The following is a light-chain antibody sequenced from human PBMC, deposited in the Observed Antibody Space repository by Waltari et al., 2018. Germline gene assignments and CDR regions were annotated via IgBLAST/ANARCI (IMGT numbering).Light chain of an antibody. V-gene: IGLV2-14*03. J-gene: IGLJ2*01. CDR3: SSYTNRILV. CDR1: GSDIGDYDY. CDR2: DVT. Sequence: QSALTKPASVSGSPGQSITIYCTGSGSDIGDYDYFSCYQQHPGEAPKLIIYDVTHRPSGISNLFSGSKSGSAASLTISGLQAEDEADYYCSSYTNRILVFGGGTKLTVL.